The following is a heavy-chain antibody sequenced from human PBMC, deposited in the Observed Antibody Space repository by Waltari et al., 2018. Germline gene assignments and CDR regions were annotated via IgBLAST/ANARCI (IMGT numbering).Heavy chain of an antibody. D-gene: IGHD3-3*01. CDR3: ARDAGSGYYSWFDP. V-gene: IGHV4-34*01. Sequence: VQLQQWGAGLLKPSETLSLTCAVYGGSFSGYYWSWIRQPPGKGLEWIGEITHSGSTNYNPSLKSRVTISVDTSKNQFSLKLCSVTAADTAVYYCARDAGSGYYSWFDPCGQGTLVTVSS. CDR1: GGSFSGYY. J-gene: IGHJ5*02. CDR2: ITHSGST.